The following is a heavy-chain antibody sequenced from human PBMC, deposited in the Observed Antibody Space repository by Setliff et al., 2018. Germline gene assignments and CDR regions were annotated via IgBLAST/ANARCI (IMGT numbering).Heavy chain of an antibody. J-gene: IGHJ4*02. V-gene: IGHV3-7*03. CDR2: IKEDGSEK. CDR1: GFTFSTIW. Sequence: GGSLRLSCAASGFTFSTIWMSWARQAPGKGLEWVANIKEDGSEKYYVDSVKGRFTISRDNSKNTLYLQMNSLRAEDTAIYYCVKDIVGYSSTWPKRDYFDCWGQGTLVTVSS. CDR3: VKDIVGYSSTWPKRDYFDC. D-gene: IGHD6-13*01.